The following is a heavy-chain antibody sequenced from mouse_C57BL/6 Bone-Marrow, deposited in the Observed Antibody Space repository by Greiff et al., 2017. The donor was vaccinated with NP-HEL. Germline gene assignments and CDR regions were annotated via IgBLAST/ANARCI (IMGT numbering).Heavy chain of an antibody. D-gene: IGHD2-12*01. CDR2: IWSGGST. CDR1: GFSLTSYG. CDR3: ASYVFAY. J-gene: IGHJ3*01. V-gene: IGHV2-2*01. Sequence: QVQLKESGPGLVQPSQSLSITCTVSGFSLTSYGVHWVRQSPGKGLDWLGVIWSGGSTDYNAAFISRLSISKDNSKSQVFFKMNSLQADDTAIYYCASYVFAYWGQGTLVTVSA.